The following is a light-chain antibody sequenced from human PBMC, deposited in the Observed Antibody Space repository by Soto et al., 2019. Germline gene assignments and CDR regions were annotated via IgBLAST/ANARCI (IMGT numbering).Light chain of an antibody. V-gene: IGLV1-47*02. CDR1: SSNIGINY. CDR2: TNN. Sequence: QSVLTQPPSASGTPGQRVTSSCSGSSSNIGINYVYWYQQLPGTAPKLLIYTNNQRPSGVPDRFSGSKSGTSASLAISGLRSEDEAVYYCAAWDDSLNGPAYVFGTGTKVTVL. CDR3: AAWDDSLNGPAYV. J-gene: IGLJ1*01.